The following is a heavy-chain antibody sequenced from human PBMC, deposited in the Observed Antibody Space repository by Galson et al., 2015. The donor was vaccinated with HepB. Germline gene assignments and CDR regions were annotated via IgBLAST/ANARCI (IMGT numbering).Heavy chain of an antibody. CDR2: IYYSGST. CDR1: GGSISNSSDY. V-gene: IGHV4-39*01. Sequence: ETLSLTCTVSGGSISNSSDYWGWIRQPPGKGLEWIGLIYYSGSTYYNPSLKSRVTISVDTSKNQFSLSLSSVTAADTAVYYCARRGEQQLVSGSHSSFDYWGQGTLVTVSS. J-gene: IGHJ4*02. D-gene: IGHD1-26*01. CDR3: ARRGEQQLVSGSHSSFDY.